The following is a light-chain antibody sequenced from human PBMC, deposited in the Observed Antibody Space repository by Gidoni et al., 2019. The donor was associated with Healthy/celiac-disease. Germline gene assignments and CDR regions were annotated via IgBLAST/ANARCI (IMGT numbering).Light chain of an antibody. V-gene: IGKV3-20*01. J-gene: IGKJ5*01. CDR2: GAS. CDR3: QQYGSLLIT. Sequence: VLTQSPGTLSLSPGERATLSCRASQSVTSNYLAWYQQKPGRSPRLLISGASSRATGVPDRFSGSGSGTDFTLTISRLESEDFAVYYCQQYGSLLITFGQGTRLQIK. CDR1: QSVTSNY.